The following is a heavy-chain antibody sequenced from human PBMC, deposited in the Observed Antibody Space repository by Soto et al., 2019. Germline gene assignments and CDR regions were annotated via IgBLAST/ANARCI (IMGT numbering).Heavy chain of an antibody. CDR2: ISYDSTNK. J-gene: IGHJ4*02. CDR3: AKDERYSISFASRITDY. CDR1: GFTFSSYG. Sequence: QVQLVESGGGVVQPGTSLRLSCAASGFTFSSYGMHWVRQAPGKGLEWVAVISYDSTNKYYGDSVKGRFTVSRDNYKNTLYLQMNTLRAEDTAVYYCAKDERYSISFASRITDYWGQGTLVTVSS. D-gene: IGHD6-13*01. V-gene: IGHV3-30*18.